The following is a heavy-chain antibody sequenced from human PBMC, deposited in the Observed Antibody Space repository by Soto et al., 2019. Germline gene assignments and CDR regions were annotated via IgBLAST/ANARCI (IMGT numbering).Heavy chain of an antibody. V-gene: IGHV4-59*01. Sequence: QVQLQESGPGLVKPSETLSLTCTVSGGSISSYYWSWIRQPPGKGLEWIGYIYYSGSTNYNPSLNRRVTISVDTSKNQFSLKLSSVTAEDTAVYYCARRYGTPFEYWGQGTLVTVSS. CDR3: ARRYGTPFEY. CDR1: GGSISSYY. CDR2: IYYSGST. D-gene: IGHD1-7*01. J-gene: IGHJ4*02.